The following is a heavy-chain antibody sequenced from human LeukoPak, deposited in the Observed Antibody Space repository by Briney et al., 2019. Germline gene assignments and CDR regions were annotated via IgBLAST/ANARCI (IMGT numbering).Heavy chain of an antibody. CDR1: GYTFTSYD. V-gene: IGHV1-8*01. Sequence: GASVKVSCKASGYTFTSYDINWVRQATGQGLEWMGWMNPNSGNTGYAQKFQGRVTMTRNTSISTAYMELSSLRSEDTDVYYCARGLGYCSGGSCYSDYWGQGTLVTVSS. CDR2: MNPNSGNT. J-gene: IGHJ4*02. CDR3: ARGLGYCSGGSCYSDY. D-gene: IGHD2-15*01.